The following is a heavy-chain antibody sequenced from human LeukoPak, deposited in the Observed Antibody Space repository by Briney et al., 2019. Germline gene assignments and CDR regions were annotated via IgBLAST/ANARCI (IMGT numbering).Heavy chain of an antibody. J-gene: IGHJ4*02. CDR1: GGTFSSYA. V-gene: IGHV1-69*05. CDR3: ARSNSYSSSWYVDY. Sequence: ASVKVSCKASGGTFSSYAISWVRQAPGQGLEWMGGIIPIFGTANYAQKFQGRVTITTDESTSTAYMELSSLRSDDTAVYYCARSNSYSSSWYVDYWGQGTLVTVSS. CDR2: IIPIFGTA. D-gene: IGHD6-13*01.